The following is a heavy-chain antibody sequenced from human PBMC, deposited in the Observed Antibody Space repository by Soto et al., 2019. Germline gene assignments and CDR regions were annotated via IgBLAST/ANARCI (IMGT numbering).Heavy chain of an antibody. Sequence: SGPTLVNPTQTLTLTCTFSGFSLSTSGVGVGWIRQPPGKALEWLALIYWNDDKRYSPSLKSRLTITKDTSKNQVVLTMTNMDPVDTATYYCARRLPSGYSYYYYYGMDVWGQGTTVTVSS. V-gene: IGHV2-5*01. D-gene: IGHD3-3*01. J-gene: IGHJ6*02. CDR1: GFSLSTSGVG. CDR3: ARRLPSGYSYYYYYGMDV. CDR2: IYWNDDK.